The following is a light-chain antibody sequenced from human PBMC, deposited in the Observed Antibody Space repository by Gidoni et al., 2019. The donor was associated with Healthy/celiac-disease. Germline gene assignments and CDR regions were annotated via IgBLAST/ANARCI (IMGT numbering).Light chain of an antibody. CDR3: QQYYSTQYT. Sequence: DIVLTQSPDSLAVSLGERATINCKSSQSVLYSSNNKNYLAWYQQKPGQPPKLLIYWPSTRGSGVPDRFSGSGSGTDFTLTISSLQAEDVAVYYCQQYYSTQYTCDQXTKLEIK. CDR1: QSVLYSSNNKNY. V-gene: IGKV4-1*01. J-gene: IGKJ2*01. CDR2: WPS.